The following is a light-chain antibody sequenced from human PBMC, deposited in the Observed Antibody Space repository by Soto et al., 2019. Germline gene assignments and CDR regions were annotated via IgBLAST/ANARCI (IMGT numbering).Light chain of an antibody. CDR1: QSVSSSY. J-gene: IGKJ5*01. V-gene: IGKV3-20*01. Sequence: VLTQSPGTLSLSPGERATLSCRASQSVSSSYLFWYQQKPGQAPRLLLYATSSRATGIPDRFSGSGSGTDFTLTISRLEPEDFAVYYCQQYGGSPLLTFGQGTRLEIK. CDR2: ATS. CDR3: QQYGGSPLLT.